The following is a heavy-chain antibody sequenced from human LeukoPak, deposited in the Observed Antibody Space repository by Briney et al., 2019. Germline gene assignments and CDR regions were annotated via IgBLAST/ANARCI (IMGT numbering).Heavy chain of an antibody. CDR1: GFTFSSYA. CDR3: ASSRWLRHFDY. CDR2: IGGSGATT. V-gene: IGHV3-23*01. D-gene: IGHD5-12*01. Sequence: GGSLRLSCAASGFTFSSYAMSWVRQAPGKGLEWVPAIGGSGATTYYVDSVKGRFTISRDNSKNTLYLQINSLIAEDTAVYYCASSRWLRHFDYWGQGTLVTVSS. J-gene: IGHJ4*02.